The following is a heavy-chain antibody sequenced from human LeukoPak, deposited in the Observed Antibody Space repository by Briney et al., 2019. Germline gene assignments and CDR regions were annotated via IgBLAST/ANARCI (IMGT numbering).Heavy chain of an antibody. Sequence: PGGSLRLSCATSGFTFSSYVMSWVRQAPGEGLEWVSLLYSGGSTSYADSVKGRFTISRDNSKNTLYLQLDSLRADDTAVYYCARPYTSAWRGAFDIWGQGTMVTVSS. V-gene: IGHV3-66*04. J-gene: IGHJ3*02. D-gene: IGHD6-19*01. CDR3: ARPYTSAWRGAFDI. CDR1: GFTFSSYV. CDR2: LYSGGST.